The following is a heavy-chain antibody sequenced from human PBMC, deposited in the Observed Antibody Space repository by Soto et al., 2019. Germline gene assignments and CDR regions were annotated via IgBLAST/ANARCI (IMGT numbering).Heavy chain of an antibody. V-gene: IGHV1-18*01. CDR3: ARDHPFIVAPMSIDF. J-gene: IGHJ4*02. Sequence: QVQLAQSGGEVKKLGASLKVSCKASGYTFTNYGISWVRQAPGQGLEWMGWISPYNGHTNSAQKFQDRMSMTTDPSTATAYMELRSLRTDDTAVYYCARDHPFIVAPMSIDFWGQGTLVSVSS. CDR2: ISPYNGHT. CDR1: GYTFTNYG. D-gene: IGHD5-12*01.